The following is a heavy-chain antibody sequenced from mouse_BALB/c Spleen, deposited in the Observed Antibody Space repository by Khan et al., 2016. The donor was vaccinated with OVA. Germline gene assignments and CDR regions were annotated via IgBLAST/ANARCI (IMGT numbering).Heavy chain of an antibody. CDR3: ARGGITTGYFDY. CDR2: TYPGNGDT. Sequence: QIQLVQSGAELARPGASVKLSCKASGYTFTNYWMQWVKQRPGQGLEWIGTTYPGNGDTRYTQNFKGKATLTADKSSTTAYMQLSSLASEDSAVYYSARGGITTGYFDYWGLGTTLTVSS. V-gene: IGHV1-87*01. J-gene: IGHJ2*01. CDR1: GYTFTNYW. D-gene: IGHD1-1*01.